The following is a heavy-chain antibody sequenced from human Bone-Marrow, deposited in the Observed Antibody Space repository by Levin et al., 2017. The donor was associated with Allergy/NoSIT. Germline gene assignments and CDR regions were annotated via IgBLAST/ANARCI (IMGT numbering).Heavy chain of an antibody. CDR1: GGSFSGYY. Sequence: SETLSLTCAVYGGSFSGYYWSWIRQPPGKGLEWIGEINHSGSTNYNPSLKSRVTISVDTSKNQFSLKLSSVTAADTAVYYCARGRPLSHLTTVTTAANYYYGMDVWGQGTTVTVSS. D-gene: IGHD4-17*01. V-gene: IGHV4-34*01. CDR2: INHSGST. CDR3: ARGRPLSHLTTVTTAANYYYGMDV. J-gene: IGHJ6*02.